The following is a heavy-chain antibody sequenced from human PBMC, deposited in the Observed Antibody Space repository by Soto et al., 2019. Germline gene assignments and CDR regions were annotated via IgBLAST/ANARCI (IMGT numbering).Heavy chain of an antibody. CDR1: GDSVSSNSVT. Sequence: PSQTLSLPGAISGDSVSSNSVTWNWSSQTPSGGVEWLGKTYYTSTWSNVYAGSVKSRITINPDTSKNQVSLQVNSVTPEDTAVYYCARQWSNSGWIGYDFWGQGTMVTVSS. J-gene: IGHJ3*01. V-gene: IGHV6-1*01. CDR3: ARQWSNSGWIGYDF. D-gene: IGHD6-25*01. CDR2: TYYTSTWSN.